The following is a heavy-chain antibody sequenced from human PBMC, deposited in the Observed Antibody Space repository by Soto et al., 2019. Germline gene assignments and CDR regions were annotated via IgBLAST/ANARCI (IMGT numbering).Heavy chain of an antibody. Sequence: PSETLSLTCAVYGGSFSGYYWSWIRQPPGKGLEWIGEINHSGSTNYNPSLKSRVTISVDTSKNQFSLKLSSVTAADTAVYYCARGAAAAMFFLAFDYWGQGTLVTVSS. V-gene: IGHV4-34*01. D-gene: IGHD2-2*01. J-gene: IGHJ4*02. CDR2: INHSGST. CDR1: GGSFSGYY. CDR3: ARGAAAAMFFLAFDY.